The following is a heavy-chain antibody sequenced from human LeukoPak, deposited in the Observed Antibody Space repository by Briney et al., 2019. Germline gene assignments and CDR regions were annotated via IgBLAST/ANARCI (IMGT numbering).Heavy chain of an antibody. Sequence: GGSLRLSCTASGFTFGDYAMSWVRQAPGKGLVWVGFISSKAYGETTAYAVSVKGRFTISRDDTKIIAYLQMNGLKTEDTAVYYCTRWDSAWYDYWGQGTLVSVSS. J-gene: IGHJ4*02. CDR3: TRWDSAWYDY. CDR2: ISSKAYGETT. CDR1: GFTFGDYA. V-gene: IGHV3-49*04. D-gene: IGHD6-19*01.